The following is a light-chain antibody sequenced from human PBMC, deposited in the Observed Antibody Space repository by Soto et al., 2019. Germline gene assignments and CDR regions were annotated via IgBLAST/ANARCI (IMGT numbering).Light chain of an antibody. CDR2: GAS. CDR1: QSVRNNY. CDR3: QPYGVSRP. V-gene: IGKV3-20*01. Sequence: TESRRTDSWCPGDKAIRSSRASQSVRNNYLAWLQQKPGQAPSLLISGASTRATGVPDRFSGSGSGTDFTLTISRLEPEDFAVYYCQPYGVSRPFGQGSKVDIK. J-gene: IGKJ1*01.